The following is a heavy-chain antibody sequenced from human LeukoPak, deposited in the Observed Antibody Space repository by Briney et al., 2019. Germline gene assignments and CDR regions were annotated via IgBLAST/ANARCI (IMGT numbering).Heavy chain of an antibody. CDR1: GYSFTTYW. Sequence: GESLKISCKGSGYSFTTYWIGWVRQVPGKGLEWMGIIYPGDSDTMYSPSFRGQVTISADRSISTAYLQWNSLKASDTAMYYCATAQDSTAARHFDSWGQGTLVTVSS. J-gene: IGHJ4*02. D-gene: IGHD6-6*01. V-gene: IGHV5-51*01. CDR3: ATAQDSTAARHFDS. CDR2: IYPGDSDT.